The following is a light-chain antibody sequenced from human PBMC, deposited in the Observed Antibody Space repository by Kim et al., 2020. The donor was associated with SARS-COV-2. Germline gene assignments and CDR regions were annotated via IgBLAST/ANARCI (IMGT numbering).Light chain of an antibody. Sequence: VTISCSGSSSNIGTVYDVHWYQHLPGIAPKLLIFGNTNRPSGVPDRFSGSKSGTSASLAITGLQAEDEADYYCQSFDSSLSTYVFGSGTKVTVL. V-gene: IGLV1-40*01. CDR2: GNT. CDR3: QSFDSSLSTYV. CDR1: SSNIGTVYD. J-gene: IGLJ1*01.